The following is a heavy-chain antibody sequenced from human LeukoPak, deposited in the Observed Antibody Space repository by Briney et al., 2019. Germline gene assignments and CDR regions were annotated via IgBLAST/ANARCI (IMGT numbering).Heavy chain of an antibody. CDR3: ASRMRYNWFDP. Sequence: SETLSLTCAVYGGSFSGYYWSWIRQPPGKGLEWIGEINHSGSTNYNPSLKSRVTISVDTSMNQFSLKLSSVTAADTAVYYCASRMRYNWFDPWGQGTLVTVSS. J-gene: IGHJ5*02. D-gene: IGHD2-8*01. CDR2: INHSGST. V-gene: IGHV4-34*01. CDR1: GGSFSGYY.